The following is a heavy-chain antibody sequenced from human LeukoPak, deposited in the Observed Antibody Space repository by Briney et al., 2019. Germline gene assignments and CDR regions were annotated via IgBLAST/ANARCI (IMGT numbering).Heavy chain of an antibody. V-gene: IGHV3-23*01. Sequence: PGGSLRLSCAASGFTFTNYAMIWVRQAPGKGLEWVSAISGSGGSTYYADSVKGRFTISRDNSKNTLFLQVNSLRADDTAVYYCGKDPNGDYVGAFDMWGQGTMVTVSS. J-gene: IGHJ3*02. CDR2: ISGSGGST. CDR1: GFTFTNYA. CDR3: GKDPNGDYVGAFDM. D-gene: IGHD4-17*01.